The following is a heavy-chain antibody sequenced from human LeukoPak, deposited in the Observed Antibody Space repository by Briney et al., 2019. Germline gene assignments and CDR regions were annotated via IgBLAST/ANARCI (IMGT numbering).Heavy chain of an antibody. CDR3: ARSPQGYCSGGSCYI. Sequence: PSETLSLTCTVSGGSISSSSYYWGWIRQPPGKGLEWIGSIYYSGSTYYNPSLKSRVTISVDTSKNQFSLKLSSVTAADTAVYYCARSPQGYCSGGSCYIWGQGTLVTVSS. V-gene: IGHV4-39*01. J-gene: IGHJ4*02. CDR2: IYYSGST. D-gene: IGHD2-15*01. CDR1: GGSISSSSYY.